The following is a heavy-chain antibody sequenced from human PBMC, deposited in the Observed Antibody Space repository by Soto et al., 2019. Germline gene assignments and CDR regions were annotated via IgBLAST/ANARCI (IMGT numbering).Heavy chain of an antibody. D-gene: IGHD2-15*01. CDR1: GYTFTSYC. V-gene: IGHV1-18*01. J-gene: IGHJ4*02. CDR3: ARETMGAYCSRRSCYYLTFDY. CDR2: ISDYNGNT. Sequence: ASVKASCKASGYTFTSYCLSWVGQALGQGLEGMGWISDYNGNTNYAQKLQGRVTMTTDTSTSTAYMELRSLRSDDTAVYYCARETMGAYCSRRSCYYLTFDYWGQGTLVTVSS.